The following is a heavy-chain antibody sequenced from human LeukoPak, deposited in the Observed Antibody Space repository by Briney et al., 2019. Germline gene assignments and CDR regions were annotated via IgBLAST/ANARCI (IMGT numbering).Heavy chain of an antibody. D-gene: IGHD3-10*01. CDR3: ARGEYYYGSGSYYYYYMDV. CDR1: GFTVSSNY. Sequence: GGSLRLSCVASGFTVSSNYMSWVRQAPGKGLEWVSVIYSGGSTYYADSVKGRLTISRDNSKNTLYLQMNSLSAEDTAVYYCARGEYYYGSGSYYYYYMDVWGKGTTVTISS. J-gene: IGHJ6*03. V-gene: IGHV3-53*01. CDR2: IYSGGST.